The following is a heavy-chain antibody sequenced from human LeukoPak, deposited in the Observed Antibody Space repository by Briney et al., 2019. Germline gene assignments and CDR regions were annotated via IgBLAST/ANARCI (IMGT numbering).Heavy chain of an antibody. CDR3: ARDQYDTWSRRGNFDS. CDR2: IKLDGSEK. Sequence: GGSLRLSCAASGFTFRVYTMNWVRQAPGKGLEWVANIKLDGSEKNYVGSVKGRFTISRDNTKNSLYLQMNSLRAEDTAVFYCARDQYDTWSRRGNFDSWGQGTLVIVSS. V-gene: IGHV3-7*03. J-gene: IGHJ4*02. D-gene: IGHD3-3*01. CDR1: GFTFRVYT.